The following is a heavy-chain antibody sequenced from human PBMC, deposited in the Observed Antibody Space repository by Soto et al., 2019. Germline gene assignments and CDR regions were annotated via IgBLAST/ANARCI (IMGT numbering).Heavy chain of an antibody. J-gene: IGHJ6*02. CDR1: GYSFATNW. V-gene: IGHV5-51*01. D-gene: IGHD2-15*01. CDR2: ISPDDSDT. Sequence: PGESLKIPCKGSGYSFATNWIGWVRQRPGKGLEWMGIISPDDSDTRYSPSFQGQVTISADKSISTAYLQWSSLKASDTAMYYCARLQGDCSGGSCPYYYYYDMDVWGQGTTVTVSS. CDR3: ARLQGDCSGGSCPYYYYYDMDV.